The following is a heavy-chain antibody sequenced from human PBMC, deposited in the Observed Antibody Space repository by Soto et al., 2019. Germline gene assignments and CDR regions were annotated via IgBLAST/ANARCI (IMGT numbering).Heavy chain of an antibody. CDR3: ARRKTTTWYVGY. D-gene: IGHD6-13*01. V-gene: IGHV4-38-2*02. CDR1: GYSISSGYS. Sequence: SETLSLTCTGSGYSISSGYSWGWIRQPPGKGLEWIGSIHQSGSTYYNPSLKSRVTISVDTSKNQFSLKLSSVTAADTAVYYCARRKTTTWYVGYWGQGALVTVSS. J-gene: IGHJ4*02. CDR2: IHQSGST.